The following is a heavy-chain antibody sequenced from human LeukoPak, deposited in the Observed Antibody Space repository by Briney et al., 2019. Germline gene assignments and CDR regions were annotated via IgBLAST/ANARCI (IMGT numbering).Heavy chain of an antibody. V-gene: IGHV4-4*07. CDR2: IYTGGST. CDR3: ARGHSGSYADDAFDI. Sequence: SETLSLTCTVSGGSISSYYWSWIRQPAGKGLEWIGRIYTGGSTNYNPSLKSRVTMSVDTSKNQFSLKLSSVTAADTAVYYCARGHSGSYADDAFDIWGQGTMVTVSS. J-gene: IGHJ3*02. CDR1: GGSISSYY. D-gene: IGHD1-26*01.